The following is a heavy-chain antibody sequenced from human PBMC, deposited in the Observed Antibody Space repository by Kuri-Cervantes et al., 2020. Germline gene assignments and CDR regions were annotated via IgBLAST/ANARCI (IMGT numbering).Heavy chain of an antibody. V-gene: IGHV4-31*02. CDR1: GGSISSGGYY. J-gene: IGHJ5*02. CDR3: ARGVGYSYGSRSGWFDP. Sequence: SCTVSGGSISSGGYYWSWIRQHPGKDLEWIGYIYYSGSTYYNPSLKSRVTISVDTSKNQFSLKLSSVTAADTAVYYCARGVGYSYGSRSGWFDPWAREPWSPSPQ. D-gene: IGHD5-18*01. CDR2: IYYSGST.